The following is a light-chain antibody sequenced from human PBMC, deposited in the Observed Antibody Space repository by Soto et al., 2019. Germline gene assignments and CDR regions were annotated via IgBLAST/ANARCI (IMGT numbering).Light chain of an antibody. J-gene: IGKJ2*01. Sequence: EIVLTQSPGTLSLSPGERATLSCRASQSVSNNYLAWYQQQPGQATRLLIYGASSRATGVPDRFSGSGSGTEFTLTISSLESEDFAVYYCQQYSNSPPYTFGQGTKLEIK. CDR3: QQYSNSPPYT. V-gene: IGKV3-20*01. CDR2: GAS. CDR1: QSVSNNY.